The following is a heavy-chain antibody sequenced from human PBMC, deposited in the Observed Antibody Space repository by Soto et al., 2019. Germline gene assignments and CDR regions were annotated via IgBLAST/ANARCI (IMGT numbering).Heavy chain of an antibody. Sequence: SETLSLTCTVSGGSISSGDYYWGWIRQPPGKGLEWIGYIYYSGSTYYNPSLKSRVTISVDTSKNQFSLKLSSVTAADTAVYYCARGRSSWPGPFDYWGQGTLVTVSS. CDR3: ARGRSSWPGPFDY. J-gene: IGHJ4*02. CDR1: GGSISSGDYY. V-gene: IGHV4-30-4*01. CDR2: IYYSGST. D-gene: IGHD6-13*01.